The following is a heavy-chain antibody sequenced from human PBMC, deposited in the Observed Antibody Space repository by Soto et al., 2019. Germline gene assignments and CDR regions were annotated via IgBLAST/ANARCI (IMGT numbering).Heavy chain of an antibody. CDR1: GFIFSHHS. D-gene: IGHD2-21*01. J-gene: IGHJ4*02. CDR2: INSGSTTI. CDR3: ARDYSWVFDY. V-gene: IGHV3-48*02. Sequence: EVQVVESGGGLVQPGGSLRLSCAASGFIFSHHSMNWVRQAPGKGLEWISYINSGSTTIAYADSVKGRFTISRDNAKNSVYLQMNSLRDEDTAVYYCARDYSWVFDYWGQGTRITVSS.